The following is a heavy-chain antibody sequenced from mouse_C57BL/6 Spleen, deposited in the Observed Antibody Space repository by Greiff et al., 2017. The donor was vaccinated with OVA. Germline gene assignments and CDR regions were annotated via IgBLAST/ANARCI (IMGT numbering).Heavy chain of an antibody. CDR3: ARREFYGNYAWCAY. D-gene: IGHD2-1*01. V-gene: IGHV3-6*01. CDR2: ISYDGSN. J-gene: IGHJ3*01. Sequence: EVKLMESGPGLVKPSQSLSLTCSVTGYSITSGYYWNWIRQFPGNKLEWMGYISYDGSNNYNPSLKNRISITRDTSKNQFFLKLNSVTTEDTATYYCARREFYGNYAWCAYWGQGTLVTVSA. CDR1: GYSITSGYY.